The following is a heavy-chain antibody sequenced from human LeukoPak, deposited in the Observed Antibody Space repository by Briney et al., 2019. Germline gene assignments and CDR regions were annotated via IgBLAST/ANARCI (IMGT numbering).Heavy chain of an antibody. V-gene: IGHV4-59*01. J-gene: IGHJ4*01. D-gene: IGHD3-16*01. CDR3: ARFGAAEGYY. CDR2: IYYSGST. Sequence: PSETLSLTCTVSGGPISSYYWSWIRQPPGKGLEWIGYIYYSGSTNYNPSLKSRVTISVDTSKNQFSLKLSSVTAADTAVYYCARFGAAEGYYWGQEPWSPSPQ. CDR1: GGPISSYY.